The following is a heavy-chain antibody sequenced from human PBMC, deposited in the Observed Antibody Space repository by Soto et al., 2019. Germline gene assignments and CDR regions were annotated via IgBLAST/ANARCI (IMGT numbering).Heavy chain of an antibody. CDR2: ISSNSAYI. D-gene: IGHD6-13*01. CDR3: TRDASRDSSARGWFDP. J-gene: IGHJ5*02. CDR1: GFTFRSFT. V-gene: IGHV3-21*01. Sequence: EVTLRRSCAASGFTFRSFTMNWVRRAPGKGLEWVSTISSNSAYIYYTDALRGRFTISRDNAKNSLHLQMNSLRAEDTAVYYCTRDASRDSSARGWFDPWGPGTLVTVCS.